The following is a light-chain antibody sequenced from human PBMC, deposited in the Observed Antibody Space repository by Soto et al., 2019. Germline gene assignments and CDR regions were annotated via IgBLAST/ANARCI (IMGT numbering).Light chain of an antibody. J-gene: IGKJ4*01. CDR3: QQYNSWPLT. V-gene: IGKV3-15*01. CDR1: QNGNTN. CDR2: GAS. Sequence: EVVMTQSPATLSVSPGDSATLSCRASQNGNTNLAWYQQQPGQAPMLLSFGASTWATGIPARFSGSGSGTEFTLTISSLQPEDFAVYYCQQYNSWPLTFGGGTKVEIK.